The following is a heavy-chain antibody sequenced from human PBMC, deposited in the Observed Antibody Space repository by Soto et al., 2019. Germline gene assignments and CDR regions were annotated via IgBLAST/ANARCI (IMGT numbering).Heavy chain of an antibody. CDR3: ARARPTMIVVVTNPFDS. Sequence: EVPLVESGGGLVKPGGSLRLSCAASGFTFSSYSMNWVRQAPGKGLEWVSSISSSSSYIYYADSVKGRFTISRDNAKKSLYLQRNSLRAEDTAVYYCARARPTMIVVVTNPFDSWGQGTLVTVSS. CDR1: GFTFSSYS. J-gene: IGHJ4*02. V-gene: IGHV3-21*01. D-gene: IGHD3-22*01. CDR2: ISSSSSYI.